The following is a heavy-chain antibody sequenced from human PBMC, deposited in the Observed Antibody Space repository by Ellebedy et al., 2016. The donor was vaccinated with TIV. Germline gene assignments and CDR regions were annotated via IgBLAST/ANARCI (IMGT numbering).Heavy chain of an antibody. CDR1: GFSSGFSFSRYA. CDR3: ATSKRQQLVPFDY. J-gene: IGHJ4*02. CDR2: ISGSGGST. Sequence: GESLKISCAASGFSSGFSFSRYAMGWVRQAPGKGLEWVSGISGSGGSTYYADSVKGRFTISRDNAKNTLYLQMNSLRVEDTAVYYCATSKRQQLVPFDYWGQGTLVTVSS. D-gene: IGHD6-13*01. V-gene: IGHV3-23*01.